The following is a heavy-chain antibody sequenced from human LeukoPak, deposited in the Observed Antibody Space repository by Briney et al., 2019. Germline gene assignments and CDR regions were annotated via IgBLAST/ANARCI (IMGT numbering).Heavy chain of an antibody. D-gene: IGHD6-13*01. CDR3: VRSLATSGMY. CDR2: IYYSGST. Sequence: SETLSLTCTVSGGSISSSTYYWGWIRQPPGKGLEWIGSIYYSGSTFYNPSLKSRVSISVDTSKNQISLKLSSVTAADTAVYYCVRSLATSGMYWGQGTLVTVSS. CDR1: GGSISSSTYY. J-gene: IGHJ4*02. V-gene: IGHV4-39*01.